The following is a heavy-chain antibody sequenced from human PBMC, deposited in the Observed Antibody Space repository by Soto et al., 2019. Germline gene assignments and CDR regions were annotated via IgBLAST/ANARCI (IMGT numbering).Heavy chain of an antibody. J-gene: IGHJ4*02. CDR2: ISYDGSNK. CDR1: GFTFSSYG. CDR3: AKDGSGRSGYYTHFDY. D-gene: IGHD3-3*01. Sequence: QVQLVESGGGVVQPGRALRLSCAASGFTFSSYGMHWVRQAPGTGLEWVAVISYDGSNKYYADSVKGRFTISRDNSKNTLYLQMNSLRAEDTAVYYCAKDGSGRSGYYTHFDYWGQGNLVTVSS. V-gene: IGHV3-30*18.